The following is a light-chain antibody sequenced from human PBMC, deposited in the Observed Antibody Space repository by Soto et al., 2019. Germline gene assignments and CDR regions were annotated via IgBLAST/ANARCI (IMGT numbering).Light chain of an antibody. CDR1: QSVSSXX. CDR3: QQYGGSPYT. J-gene: IGKJ2*01. Sequence: EIVLTQSPGTLSLSPGERATLSCRASQSVSSXXLAWYQQKPGQAPRLLIYGASSRATGMPDRFSGSGSGTDFTLTISXXEPEDFAVYYCQQYGGSPYTFGQGTKLEIK. V-gene: IGKV3-20*01. CDR2: GAS.